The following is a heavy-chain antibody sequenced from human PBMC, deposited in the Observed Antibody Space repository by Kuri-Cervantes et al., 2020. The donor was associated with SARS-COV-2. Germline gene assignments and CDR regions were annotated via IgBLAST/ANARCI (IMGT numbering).Heavy chain of an antibody. CDR1: GFNYLNYA. CDR3: AKDQHGIVVVVAAIDY. D-gene: IGHD2-15*01. CDR2: VSYNGTNK. V-gene: IGHV3-30-3*01. J-gene: IGHJ4*02. Sequence: GESLKISCSASGFNYLNYAIHWVRQAPGTGLEWVAVVSYNGTNKYYADSVKGRLTISRDNSKNTLYLQMNSLRAEDTAVYYCAKDQHGIVVVVAAIDYWGQGTLVTVSS.